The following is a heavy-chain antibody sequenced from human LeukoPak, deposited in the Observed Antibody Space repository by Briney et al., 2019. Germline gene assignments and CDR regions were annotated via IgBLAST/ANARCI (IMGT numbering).Heavy chain of an antibody. J-gene: IGHJ6*02. D-gene: IGHD2-8*01. CDR1: GFTFSSYG. CDR3: ARETKTYQYYYGMDV. CDR2: IWYDGSNK. V-gene: IGHV3-33*01. Sequence: GGSLRLSCAASGFTFSSYGMHWVRQAPGKGLEWVAVIWYDGSNKYYADSVKGRITISRDNSKNTLYLQMNTLRAEDMAVYYCARETKTYQYYYGMDVWGQGTTVTVSS.